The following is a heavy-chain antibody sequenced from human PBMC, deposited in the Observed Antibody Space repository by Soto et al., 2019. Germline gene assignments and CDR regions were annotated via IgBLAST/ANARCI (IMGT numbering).Heavy chain of an antibody. CDR1: GYPFISYG. V-gene: IGHV1-18*01. CDR2: ISSYNRHT. J-gene: IGHJ6*02. CDR3: ARVMARECGSGSSRPYGWDV. D-gene: IGHD3-10*01. Sequence: QVRLVQSGPEVKKPGASVKVSCKASGYPFISYGVSWVRQAPGQGLEWMGWISSYNRHTNYTQEFQDSVTMTTDTSTTTAYMELRRLRFADTAVYFCARVMARECGSGSSRPYGWDVWGQGTTFTVSS.